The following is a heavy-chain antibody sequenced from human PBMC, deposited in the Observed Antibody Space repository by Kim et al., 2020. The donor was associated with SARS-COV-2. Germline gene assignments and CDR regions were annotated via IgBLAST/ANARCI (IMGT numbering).Heavy chain of an antibody. J-gene: IGHJ4*02. CDR3: ARAGSRGTSY. Sequence: NTYYTPSLKSRVTISVDTSKNQFSLKLSSVTAADTAVYYCARAGSRGTSYWGRGTLVTVSS. CDR2: NT. D-gene: IGHD6-19*01. V-gene: IGHV4-30-2*04.